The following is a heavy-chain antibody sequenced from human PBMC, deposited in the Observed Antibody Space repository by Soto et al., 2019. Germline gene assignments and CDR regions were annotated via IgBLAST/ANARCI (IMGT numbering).Heavy chain of an antibody. D-gene: IGHD3-22*01. J-gene: IGHJ4*02. CDR1: GFTFSSYA. V-gene: IGHV3-23*01. Sequence: GGSLRLSCAASGFTFSSYAMSWVRQAPGKWLEWVSAISGSGGSTYYADSVKGRFTISRDNSKNTLYLQMNSLRAEDTAVYYCAKDPWYYYDSSGYRDARYYFDYWGQGTLVTVSS. CDR3: AKDPWYYYDSSGYRDARYYFDY. CDR2: ISGSGGST.